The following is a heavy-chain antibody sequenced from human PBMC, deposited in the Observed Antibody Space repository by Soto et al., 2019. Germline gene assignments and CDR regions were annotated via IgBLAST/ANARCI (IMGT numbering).Heavy chain of an antibody. Sequence: SETLSLTCAVSGEYISNGCYWSFIRQPPGKWLEWIGSIYHSGSTYYNPSLKSRVTISVDTSKNQFSLKLSSVTAADTAVYYCAREARYYYGSGSSLYYFDYWGQGTLVTVSS. V-gene: IGHV4-38-2*02. CDR1: GEYISNGCY. J-gene: IGHJ4*02. CDR2: IYHSGST. CDR3: AREARYYYGSGSSLYYFDY. D-gene: IGHD3-10*01.